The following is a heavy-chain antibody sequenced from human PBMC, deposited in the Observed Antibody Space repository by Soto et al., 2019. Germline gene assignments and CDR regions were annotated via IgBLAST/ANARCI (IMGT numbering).Heavy chain of an antibody. CDR1: GYTFTSHH. D-gene: IGHD3-10*01. J-gene: IGHJ4*02. CDR2: IIPILGIA. V-gene: IGHV1-69*04. Sequence: SVKVSCKASGYTFTSHHVQWVRQAPGQGLEWMGRIIPILGIANYAQKFQGRVTITADKSTSTAYMELSSLRSEDTAVYYCARDKIGSGSYYDNYWGQGTLVTVSS. CDR3: ARDKIGSGSYYDNY.